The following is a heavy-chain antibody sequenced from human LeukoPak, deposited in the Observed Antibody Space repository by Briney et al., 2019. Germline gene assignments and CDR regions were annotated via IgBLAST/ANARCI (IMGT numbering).Heavy chain of an antibody. J-gene: IGHJ4*02. CDR2: IYTSGST. CDR1: GGSISSYY. CDR3: AREYTGTAEYYFDY. D-gene: IGHD6-13*01. Sequence: SETLSLTCTVSGGSISSYYWSWIRQPAGKGLEWIGRIYTSGSTNYNPSLKSRVTMSVDTSKNQFSLKLSSVTAADTAVYYCAREYTGTAEYYFDYWGQGTLVTVSP. V-gene: IGHV4-4*07.